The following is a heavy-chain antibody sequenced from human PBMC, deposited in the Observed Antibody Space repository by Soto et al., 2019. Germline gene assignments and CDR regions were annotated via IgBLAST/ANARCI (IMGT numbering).Heavy chain of an antibody. CDR3: AHIVVAGLGYYFDY. V-gene: IGHV2-5*02. D-gene: IGHD6-19*01. J-gene: IGHJ4*02. Sequence: QITLKESGPTLVKPTQTLTLTCTFSGFSLSSTRMAVDWIRQPPGKALEWLALIYWDDDKRYSPFLKSRLTITKDTSKNQVVLTMSNMDPMHTARYYCAHIVVAGLGYYFDYWGQGTLVTVSS. CDR2: IYWDDDK. CDR1: GFSLSSTRMA.